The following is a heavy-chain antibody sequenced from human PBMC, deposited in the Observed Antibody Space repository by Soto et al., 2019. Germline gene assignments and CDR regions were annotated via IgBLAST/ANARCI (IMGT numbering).Heavy chain of an antibody. Sequence: ASVKVSCKASGYTFTTHGISWVRQAPGQGLEWMGWISPYNGKTTYAQKAQGRVTMTTDTSTSTAYMELRGLRSDDTAVYYCARVDDYVWGSFRPWGQGTQVTVSS. D-gene: IGHD3-16*02. CDR1: GYTFTTHG. J-gene: IGHJ4*02. V-gene: IGHV1-18*04. CDR2: ISPYNGKT. CDR3: ARVDDYVWGSFRP.